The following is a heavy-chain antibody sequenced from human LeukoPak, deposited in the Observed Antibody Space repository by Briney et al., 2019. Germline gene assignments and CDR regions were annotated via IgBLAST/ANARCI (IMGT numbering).Heavy chain of an antibody. CDR2: IKSKTDGGTT. Sequence: GGSLRLSCAASGFTFNDYAMHWVRQAPGKGLEWVGRIKSKTDGGTTDYAAPVKGRFTISRDDSKNTLYLQMNSLKTEDTAVYYCTTEGYPNWFDPWGQGTLVTVSS. D-gene: IGHD2-15*01. CDR1: GFTFNDYA. CDR3: TTEGYPNWFDP. J-gene: IGHJ5*02. V-gene: IGHV3-15*01.